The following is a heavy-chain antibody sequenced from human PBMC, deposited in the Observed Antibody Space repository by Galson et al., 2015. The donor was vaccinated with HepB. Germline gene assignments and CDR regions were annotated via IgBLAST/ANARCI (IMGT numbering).Heavy chain of an antibody. CDR3: AKERGSSGWYYFGY. D-gene: IGHD6-13*01. Sequence: SLRLSCAASGFTFTGYAMSWVRQAPGKGLDWVSTVSTSGTTTYYADSVKGRFTISRDNSKNTLYLQMNSLRAEDTAIYYCAKERGSSGWYYFGYCGRGTLVTVSS. CDR1: GFTFTGYA. V-gene: IGHV3-23*01. CDR2: VSTSGTTT. J-gene: IGHJ4*02.